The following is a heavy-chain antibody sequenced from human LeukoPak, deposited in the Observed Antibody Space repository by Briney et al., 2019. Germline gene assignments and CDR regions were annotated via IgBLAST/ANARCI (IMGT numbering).Heavy chain of an antibody. CDR1: GYSFTIYW. Sequence: GESLKISCKGSGYSFTIYWIGWVRQMPGKGLEWMGIIYPGDSDTRYSPSFQGQVTISADKSISAAYLQWSSLKASDTAMYYCARLKRYYGESLDAFDSWGQGTMVTVSS. CDR2: IYPGDSDT. V-gene: IGHV5-51*01. CDR3: ARLKRYYGESLDAFDS. D-gene: IGHD4-17*01. J-gene: IGHJ3*02.